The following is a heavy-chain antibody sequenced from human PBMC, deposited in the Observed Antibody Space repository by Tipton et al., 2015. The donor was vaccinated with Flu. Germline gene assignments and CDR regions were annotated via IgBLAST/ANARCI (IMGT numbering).Heavy chain of an antibody. D-gene: IGHD3-22*01. Sequence: QLVQSGAEVKKPGTSVKVSCRASGCTFTNFGISWVRQAPGQGLEWMGWINAYNGNADYGQKVKDRVTMTTDTPTSTAYMELRSLRFDDTAVYYCARRMGDSSGSLWDSWGQGTPVTVSS. CDR1: GCTFTNFG. J-gene: IGHJ4*02. CDR3: ARRMGDSSGSLWDS. CDR2: INAYNGNA. V-gene: IGHV1-18*01.